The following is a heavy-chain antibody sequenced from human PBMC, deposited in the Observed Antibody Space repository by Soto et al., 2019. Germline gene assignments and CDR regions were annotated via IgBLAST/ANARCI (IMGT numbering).Heavy chain of an antibody. J-gene: IGHJ3*02. D-gene: IGHD6-13*01. CDR1: GFTFSSYG. CDR3: ARTAGGRVRGALDI. V-gene: IGHV3-30-3*01. CDR2: IPNTENKK. Sequence: QVHLEESGGGVVQPGTSMRLSCVASGFTFSSYGMHWVRQAPGKGLEWVAVIPNTENKKYYADSVKGRFTISRDNSQNTLFLQMDSLMSKDTAIYYCARTAGGRVRGALDIWGQWTMVTVS.